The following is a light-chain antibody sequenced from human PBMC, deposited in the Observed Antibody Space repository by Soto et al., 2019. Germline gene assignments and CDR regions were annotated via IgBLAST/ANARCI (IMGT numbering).Light chain of an antibody. J-gene: IGKJ1*01. CDR1: QTVSSN. CDR2: GAS. Sequence: IVMTQSPATLSVSTGERATLSCRASQTVSSNLAWYQQKLGQAPRLLIYGASTRATGVPARFSGSGSGTEFALTISSLQSEDFAVYYCQQYNVWPPWTFGQGSKVDI. V-gene: IGKV3-15*01. CDR3: QQYNVWPPWT.